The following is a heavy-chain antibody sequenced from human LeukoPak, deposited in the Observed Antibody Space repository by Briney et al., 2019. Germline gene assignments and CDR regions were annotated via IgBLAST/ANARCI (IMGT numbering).Heavy chain of an antibody. V-gene: IGHV3-21*01. D-gene: IGHD2-15*01. J-gene: IGHJ3*02. CDR2: ISNSSSYI. CDR1: GFIFSSYS. CDR3: ARGSVVVVAATREYDDAFDI. Sequence: GGSLRLSCAASGFIFSSYSMNWVRQAPGKGLEWVSSISNSSSYIYYADSVKGRFTISRDNAKNSLYLQMNSLRAEDTAVYYCARGSVVVVAATREYDDAFDIWGQGTMVTVSS.